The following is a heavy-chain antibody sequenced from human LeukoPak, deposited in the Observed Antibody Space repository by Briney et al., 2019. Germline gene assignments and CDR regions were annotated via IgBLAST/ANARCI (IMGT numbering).Heavy chain of an antibody. J-gene: IGHJ4*02. CDR2: IYYSGST. Sequence: SETLSLTCTVSGGSISSGGYYWSWIRQPPGKGLEWIGYIYYSGSTNYNPSLKSRVTISVDTSKNQFSLKLSSVTAADTAVYYCARQSVGSGSYIWGQGTLVTVSS. CDR1: GGSISSGGYY. CDR3: ARQSVGSGSYI. D-gene: IGHD3-10*01. V-gene: IGHV4-61*08.